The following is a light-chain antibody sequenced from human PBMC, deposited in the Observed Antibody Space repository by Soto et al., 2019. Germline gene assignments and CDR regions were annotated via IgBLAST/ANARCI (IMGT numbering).Light chain of an antibody. V-gene: IGLV2-14*01. CDR3: SSYTTSYTHV. J-gene: IGLJ3*02. CDR1: RSDVGGYNY. CDR2: EVS. Sequence: QSVLTQPASVSGSPGQSITISCTGTRSDVGGYNYVSWYQHHPGKVPKLMIYEVSNRTSGVSNRFSGSKSGNTASLSISGLQAEDEADYYCSSYTTSYTHVFGGGTKLTVL.